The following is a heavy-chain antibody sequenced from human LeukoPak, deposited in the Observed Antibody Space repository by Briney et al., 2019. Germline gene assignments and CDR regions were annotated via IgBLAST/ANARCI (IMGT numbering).Heavy chain of an antibody. CDR1: GYRFTSYW. J-gene: IGHJ3*02. Sequence: GESLKISCTRSGYRFTSYWIGWVRQMPGKGLEWMGIIYPGDSDIRYSPSFQGQVTISADKSISTAFLQWSSLKTSDTALYYCARRLDSSGYKAFDIWGQGTMVTVSS. CDR3: ARRLDSSGYKAFDI. D-gene: IGHD3-22*01. CDR2: IYPGDSDI. V-gene: IGHV5-51*01.